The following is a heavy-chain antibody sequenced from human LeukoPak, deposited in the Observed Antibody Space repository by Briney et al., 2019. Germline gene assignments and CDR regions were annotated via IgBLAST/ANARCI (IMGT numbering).Heavy chain of an antibody. Sequence: GGSLRLSCAASGFTFSSYSMNWVRQAPGKGLEWVSSISSSSSYIYYADSVRGRFTISRDNSKNTLYLQMNSLRAEDTAVYYCARRAGGYSHPYDYWGQGTLVTVSS. J-gene: IGHJ4*02. V-gene: IGHV3-21*04. D-gene: IGHD4-23*01. CDR2: ISSSSSYI. CDR3: ARRAGGYSHPYDY. CDR1: GFTFSSYS.